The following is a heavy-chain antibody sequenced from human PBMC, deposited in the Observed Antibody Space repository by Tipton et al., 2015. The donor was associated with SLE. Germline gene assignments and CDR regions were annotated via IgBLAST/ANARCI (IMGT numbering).Heavy chain of an antibody. Sequence: SLRLSCAASGFTFSSYWMHWVRQAPGKGLVWVAVISYDGSNKYYADSVKGRFTISRDNSKNTLYLQMNSLRAEDTAVYYCARERVATISGGFDYWGQGTLVTVSS. CDR3: ARERVATISGGFDY. CDR2: ISYDGSNK. D-gene: IGHD5-12*01. CDR1: GFTFSSYW. J-gene: IGHJ4*02. V-gene: IGHV3-30*03.